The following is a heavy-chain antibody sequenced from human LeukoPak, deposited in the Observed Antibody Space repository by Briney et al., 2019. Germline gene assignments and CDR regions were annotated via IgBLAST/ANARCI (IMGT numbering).Heavy chain of an antibody. CDR1: GGSISSYY. CDR2: IYYSGST. CDR3: ARAGWSGYYFDY. J-gene: IGHJ4*02. D-gene: IGHD3-3*01. V-gene: IGHV4-59*01. Sequence: PSETLSLTCTVSGGSISSYYWSWIRQPPGKGLEWVGYIYYSGSTNYNPSLKSRVTISVDTSKNQFSLKLSPVTAADTAVYYCARAGWSGYYFDYWGQGTLVTVSS.